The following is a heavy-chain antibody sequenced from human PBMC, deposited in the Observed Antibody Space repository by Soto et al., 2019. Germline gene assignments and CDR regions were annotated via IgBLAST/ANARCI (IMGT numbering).Heavy chain of an antibody. D-gene: IGHD3-9*01. CDR1: GFTFSSYA. Sequence: QVQLVESGGGVVQPGRSLRLSCAASGFTFSSYAMHWVRQAPGKGLEWVAVISYDGSNKYYADSVKGRFTISRDNSKNTLYLQMNSLRAEDTAVYYCARDDDDILTGYSYYYYYGMDVWGQGTTVTVSS. J-gene: IGHJ6*02. V-gene: IGHV3-30-3*01. CDR3: ARDDDDILTGYSYYYYYGMDV. CDR2: ISYDGSNK.